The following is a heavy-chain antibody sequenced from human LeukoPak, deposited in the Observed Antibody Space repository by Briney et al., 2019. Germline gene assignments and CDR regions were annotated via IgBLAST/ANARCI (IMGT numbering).Heavy chain of an antibody. CDR2: IYYSGST. CDR1: GGSISSSSYY. Sequence: SETLSLTCTVSGGSISSSSYYWGWIRQPPGKGLEWIGSIYYSGSTYYNPSLKSRVTISVDTSKNQFSLKLSSVTAADTAVYYCARVYYYYYYMDVWGKGTTVTISS. V-gene: IGHV4-39*07. J-gene: IGHJ6*03. CDR3: ARVYYYYYYMDV.